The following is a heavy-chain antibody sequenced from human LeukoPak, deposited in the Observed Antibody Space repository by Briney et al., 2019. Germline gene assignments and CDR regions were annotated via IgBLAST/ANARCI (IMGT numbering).Heavy chain of an antibody. CDR3: ATLPTL. V-gene: IGHV1-24*01. D-gene: IGHD1-26*01. CDR1: GYTFTSYY. CDR2: FDPEDGET. Sequence: ASVKVSCKASGYTFTSYYMHWVRQAPGKGLEWMGGFDPEDGETIYAQKFQGRVTMTEDTSTDTAYMELSSLRSEDTAVYYCATLPTLWGQGTLVTVSS. J-gene: IGHJ4*02.